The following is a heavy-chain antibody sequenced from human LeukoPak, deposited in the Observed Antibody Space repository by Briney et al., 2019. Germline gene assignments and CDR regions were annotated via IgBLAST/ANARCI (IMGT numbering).Heavy chain of an antibody. J-gene: IGHJ5*02. V-gene: IGHV3-7*02. CDR3: TTDPREVPFDP. CDR2: INQDGSEK. Sequence: PGGSLRLSCAASGFTFSSYWMSWVRQAPGKGLEWVANINQDGSEKYYVDSVKGRFTISRDNAKNSLYLQMNSLRAEDTAVYYCTTDPREVPFDPWGQGTLVTVSS. CDR1: GFTFSSYW.